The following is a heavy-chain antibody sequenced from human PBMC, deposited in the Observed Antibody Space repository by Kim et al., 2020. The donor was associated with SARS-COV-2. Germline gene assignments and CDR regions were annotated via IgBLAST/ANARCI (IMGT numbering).Heavy chain of an antibody. D-gene: IGHD3-16*02. J-gene: IGHJ3*02. CDR2: IWYDGSNK. CDR3: ATLSVDSHSVDI. CDR1: GFTFSSNG. Sequence: GGSLRLSCEGSGFTFSSNGIHWVRQAPGKGLEWVAVIWYDGSNKYYADSVKGRFTISRDNSKNTRYLQMNSLSAEDTAIYYCATLSVDSHSVDIWGHGTMVTVSS. V-gene: IGHV3-33*01.